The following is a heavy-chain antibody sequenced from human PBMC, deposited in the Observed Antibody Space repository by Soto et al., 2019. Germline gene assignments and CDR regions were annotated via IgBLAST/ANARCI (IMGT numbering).Heavy chain of an antibody. CDR3: ARDHHCSSGSCYFSFDP. CDR1: GYTFTNYG. J-gene: IGHJ5*02. CDR2: INTNTGSP. D-gene: IGHD2-15*01. Sequence: QVQLVQSGSELKKPGASVQVSCKASGYTFTNYGVNWVRQAPGQGLEWMGWINTNTGSPTYAQGFTGRFVFSLDTSVSTAYLQIYSLKAEDTAVYYCARDHHCSSGSCYFSFDPWGQGTLVTVSS. V-gene: IGHV7-4-1*01.